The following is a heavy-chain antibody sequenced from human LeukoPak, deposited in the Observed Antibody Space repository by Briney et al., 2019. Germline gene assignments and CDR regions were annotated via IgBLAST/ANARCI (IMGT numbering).Heavy chain of an antibody. Sequence: PSETLSLTCAVYGGSFSGYYWSWIRQPPGKGLEWIGEINHSGSTNYNPSLKSRVTISVDTSKNQFSLKLSSVTAADTAVYYCARHSQVYYYYVDVWGKGTTVTISS. J-gene: IGHJ6*03. CDR1: GGSFSGYY. V-gene: IGHV4-34*01. CDR2: INHSGST. CDR3: ARHSQVYYYYVDV.